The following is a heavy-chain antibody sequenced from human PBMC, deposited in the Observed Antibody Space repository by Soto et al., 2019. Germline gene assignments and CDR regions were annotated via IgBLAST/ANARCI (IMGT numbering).Heavy chain of an antibody. CDR3: ASGPGCSGGSCYWSWFDP. V-gene: IGHV4-34*01. J-gene: IGHJ5*02. D-gene: IGHD2-15*01. CDR1: GGSFSGYY. Sequence: SETLSLTCAVYGGSFSGYYWNWIRQPPGKGLEWIGEINHSGSTHYNPSLKSRVTISVDTSKNQFSLKLTAMTAADTAVYYCASGPGCSGGSCYWSWFDPWGQGTPVTVSS. CDR2: INHSGST.